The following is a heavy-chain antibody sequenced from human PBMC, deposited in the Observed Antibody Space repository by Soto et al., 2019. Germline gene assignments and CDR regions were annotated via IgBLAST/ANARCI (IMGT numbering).Heavy chain of an antibody. CDR1: GFTVSNNY. CDR3: ATNRGGGGY. Sequence: EVQLVESGGGLIQPGGSLRLSCAVSGFTVSNNYMSWVRQAPGKGLEGVSVIYSGGYTAYGDSVKGRFTISRDNSKNKPFLQKKSRGAAGPAVFYWATNRGGGGYWGQGTLVTVSS. CDR2: IYSGGYT. J-gene: IGHJ4*02. D-gene: IGHD3-10*01. V-gene: IGHV3-53*01.